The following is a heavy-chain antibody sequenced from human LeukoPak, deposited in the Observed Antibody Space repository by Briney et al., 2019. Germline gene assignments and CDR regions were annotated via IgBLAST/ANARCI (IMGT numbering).Heavy chain of an antibody. V-gene: IGHV1-3*01. CDR3: ARGAGYSSGWYHI. D-gene: IGHD6-19*01. CDR1: GYTFSSYA. CDR2: INAGNGNT. Sequence: ASVTVSCRASGYTFSSYAMHWVGQAPGQRLEWMGWINAGNGNTKYSQKFQGRVTITRDTSASTAYMELSSLRSEDTAVYYCARGAGYSSGWYHIWGQGTMVTVSS. J-gene: IGHJ3*02.